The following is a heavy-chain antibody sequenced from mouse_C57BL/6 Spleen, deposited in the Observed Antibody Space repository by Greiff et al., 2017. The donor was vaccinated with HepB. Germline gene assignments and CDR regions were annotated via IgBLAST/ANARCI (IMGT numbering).Heavy chain of an antibody. CDR2: IWGVGST. Sequence: VHLVESGPGLVAPSQSLSITCTVSGFSLTSYGVDWVRQSPGKGLEWLGVIWGVGSTNYNSALKSRLSISKDNSKSQVFLKMNSLQTDDTAMYYCASDLDYDGFAYWGQGTLVTVSA. CDR3: ASDLDYDGFAY. CDR1: GFSLTSYG. J-gene: IGHJ3*01. V-gene: IGHV2-6*01. D-gene: IGHD2-4*01.